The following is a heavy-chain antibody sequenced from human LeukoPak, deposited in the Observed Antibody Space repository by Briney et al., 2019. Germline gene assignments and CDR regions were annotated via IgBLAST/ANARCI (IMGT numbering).Heavy chain of an antibody. J-gene: IGHJ4*02. D-gene: IGHD1-26*01. CDR3: ASRAEYSGLDY. CDR2: IDPSDSYT. Sequence: GESLKISCQGSGYSFTTYWIGWVRQMPGKGLEWMGRIDPSDSYTNYSPSFQGHVTISADKSISTAYLQWSSLKASDTAMYYCASRAEYSGLDYWGQGTLVTVSS. CDR1: GYSFTTYW. V-gene: IGHV5-10-1*01.